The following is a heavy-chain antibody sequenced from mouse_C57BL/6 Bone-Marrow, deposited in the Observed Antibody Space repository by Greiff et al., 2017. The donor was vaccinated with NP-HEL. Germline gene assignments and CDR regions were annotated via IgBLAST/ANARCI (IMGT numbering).Heavy chain of an antibody. Sequence: VQLKESGPGLVAPSQSLSITCTVSGFSLTSHAISWVRQPPGKGLEWLGVIWTGGGKNYNSALKTRLSISKDNSKSQVFLKMNSLQTDDTARYYCARNDGRGNWFAYWGQGTLVTVSA. D-gene: IGHD1-1*02. CDR1: GFSLTSHA. CDR2: IWTGGGK. J-gene: IGHJ3*01. V-gene: IGHV2-9-1*01. CDR3: ARNDGRGNWFAY.